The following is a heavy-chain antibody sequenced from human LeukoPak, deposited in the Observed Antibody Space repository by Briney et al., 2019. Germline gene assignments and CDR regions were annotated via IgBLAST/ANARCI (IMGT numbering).Heavy chain of an antibody. CDR3: AGGRDRQHQLLYEDHFDY. J-gene: IGHJ4*02. D-gene: IGHD2-2*02. CDR2: INHSGST. Sequence: PSETLSLTCAVYGGSFSGFYWNWIRQPPGKGLEWIGEINHSGSTNYNPSLKSRVTISVDTSKNQFSLKLTSVTAADTALYYCAGGRDRQHQLLYEDHFDYWGQGTLVTVSS. CDR1: GGSFSGFY. V-gene: IGHV4-34*01.